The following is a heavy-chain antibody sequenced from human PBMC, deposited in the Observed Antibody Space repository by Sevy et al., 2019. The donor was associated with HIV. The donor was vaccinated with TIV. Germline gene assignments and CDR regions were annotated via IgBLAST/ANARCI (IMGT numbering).Heavy chain of an antibody. CDR1: GYSFTTYW. CDR2: IYPGDSDT. V-gene: IGHV5-51*01. D-gene: IGHD2-15*01. J-gene: IGHJ4*02. CDR3: ARHRRGVGSVGYYVDY. Sequence: GESLKISCKGSGYSFTTYWIGWVRQMPGKGLEWMGIIYPGDSDTTYSPSFQGQVTISADKSIGTAYLQWSSLKASDTAMYYCARHRRGVGSVGYYVDYWGQGTLVTVSS.